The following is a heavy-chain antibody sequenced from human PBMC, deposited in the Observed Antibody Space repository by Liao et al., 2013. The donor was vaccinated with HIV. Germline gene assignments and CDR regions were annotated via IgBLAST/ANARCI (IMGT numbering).Heavy chain of an antibody. CDR1: GGSISSYY. V-gene: IGHV4-4*07. Sequence: QVQLQESGPGLVKPSETLSLTCTVSGGSISSYYWSWIRQPAGKGLEWIGRIYTSGSTNYNPSLKSRVTMSVDTSKNQFSLKLSSVTAADTAVYYCARGGAYYYGSGSYYNVAFDIWGQGTMVTVSS. J-gene: IGHJ3*02. CDR3: ARGGAYYYGSGSYYNVAFDI. D-gene: IGHD3-10*01. CDR2: IYTSGST.